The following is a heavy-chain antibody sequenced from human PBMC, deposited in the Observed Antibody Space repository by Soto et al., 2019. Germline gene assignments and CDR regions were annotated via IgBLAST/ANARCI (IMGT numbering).Heavy chain of an antibody. V-gene: IGHV4-4*02. CDR2: IYHSGST. CDR3: ARGDIVVGDYYYGMDV. CDR1: GGSISSSNW. Sequence: QVQLQESGPGLVKPSGTLSLTCAVSGGSISSSNWWSWVRQHPGKVLEWIGEIYHSGSTNYNPSRKRRVTISVDKSKNQFTLKLSSVTAADTAVYYCARGDIVVGDYYYGMDVWGQGTTVTVSS. D-gene: IGHD2-2*01. J-gene: IGHJ6*02.